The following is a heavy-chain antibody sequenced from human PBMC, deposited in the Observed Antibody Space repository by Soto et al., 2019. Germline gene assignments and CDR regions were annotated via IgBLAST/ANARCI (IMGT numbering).Heavy chain of an antibody. J-gene: IGHJ4*02. CDR3: SKESQWDYYGSGSFPWDY. D-gene: IGHD3-10*01. V-gene: IGHV1-69*01. CDR1: GGTLNKHA. CDR2: IIPMFGIP. Sequence: QVQLVQSGAEVKKPGSSVKVSCRASGGTLNKHAITWVRRAPGLGLEWLGGIIPMFGIPNYPQKFQGRVTITADDSTNTSHMELNSLTSDDTAVYYCSKESQWDYYGSGSFPWDYWGPGTLVTVSS.